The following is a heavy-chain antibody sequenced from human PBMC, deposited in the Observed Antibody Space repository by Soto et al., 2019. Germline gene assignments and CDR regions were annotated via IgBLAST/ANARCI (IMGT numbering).Heavy chain of an antibody. Sequence: ASVKVSCKASGYTFTSYGISWVRQAPGQGLEWMGWVSAYNGNTNYAQKLQGRVTMTTDTSTSTAYMELRSLRSDDTAVYYCARNRYNWNYDAFGIWGQGTMVTVSS. V-gene: IGHV1-18*04. CDR1: GYTFTSYG. CDR2: VSAYNGNT. J-gene: IGHJ3*02. CDR3: ARNRYNWNYDAFGI. D-gene: IGHD1-1*01.